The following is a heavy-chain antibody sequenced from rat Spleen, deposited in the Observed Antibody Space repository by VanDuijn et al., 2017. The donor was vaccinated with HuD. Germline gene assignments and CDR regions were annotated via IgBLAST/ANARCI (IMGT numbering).Heavy chain of an antibody. J-gene: IGHJ3*01. CDR3: ARQGNWARWFPY. CDR2: ISTGGGNI. CDR1: GFTFSNYY. V-gene: IGHV5-25*01. Sequence: EVQLVESGGGLVQPGRSLKLSCAALGFTFSNYYMAWVRQAPTEGLEWVVSISTGGGNIYYRDSVKGRFTVSRDNAKSTLYLQMDSLRSEDTATYYCARQGNWARWFPYWGQGTLVTVSS. D-gene: IGHD4-6*01.